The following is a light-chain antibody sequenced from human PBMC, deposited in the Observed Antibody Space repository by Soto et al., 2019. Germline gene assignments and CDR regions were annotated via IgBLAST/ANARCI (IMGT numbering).Light chain of an antibody. Sequence: EIVLMQSPGTLSLSPGERATLSCRASQSVSSDYLAWYQQKPGQAPRLLIYGASIRATGIPDRFSGSGSGTDFTLTISRLEPEDFAVYYCQQYGSSPRVTFGGGTKVEIK. CDR2: GAS. CDR1: QSVSSDY. V-gene: IGKV3-20*01. J-gene: IGKJ4*01. CDR3: QQYGSSPRVT.